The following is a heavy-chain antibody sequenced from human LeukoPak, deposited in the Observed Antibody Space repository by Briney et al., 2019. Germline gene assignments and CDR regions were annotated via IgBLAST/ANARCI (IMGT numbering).Heavy chain of an antibody. Sequence: SETLSLTCTVSGGSISSYYWSWIRQPAGKGLEWIGRIYTSGSTNYNPSLKSRVTMSVDTSKNQFSLKLSSVTAADTAVYYCARDRFNSGYDLSYYYYGMDVWGQGTTVTVSS. CDR1: GGSISSYY. CDR2: IYTSGST. V-gene: IGHV4-4*07. D-gene: IGHD5-12*01. J-gene: IGHJ6*02. CDR3: ARDRFNSGYDLSYYYYGMDV.